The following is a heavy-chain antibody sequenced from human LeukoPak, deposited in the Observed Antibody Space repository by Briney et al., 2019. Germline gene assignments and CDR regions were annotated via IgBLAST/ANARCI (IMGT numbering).Heavy chain of an antibody. CDR3: ARVLSGRGSLYDYYYYMDV. CDR2: TYSNGRT. Sequence: GGSLRLSCAASGFTVSSNYMSWVCQAPGKGLEWVSVTYSNGRTYYADSVKGRFTISRDISKNTLYLQMNSLRAEDTAVYYCARVLSGRGSLYDYYYYMDVWGKGTTVTISS. J-gene: IGHJ6*03. V-gene: IGHV3-53*01. CDR1: GFTVSSNY. D-gene: IGHD3-10*01.